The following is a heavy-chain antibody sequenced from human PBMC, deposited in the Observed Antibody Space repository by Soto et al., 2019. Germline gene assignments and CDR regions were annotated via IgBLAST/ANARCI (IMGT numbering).Heavy chain of an antibody. V-gene: IGHV4-39*01. CDR1: GGSTSSSSYY. Sequence: SETLSLTCTVSGGSTSSSSYYWGWIRQPPGKGLEWIGSIYYSGSTYYNPSLKSRVTISVDTSKNQFSLKLSSVTAADTAVYYCARTYDDYYDSSGYYDWGQGTLVTVSS. CDR2: IYYSGST. D-gene: IGHD3-22*01. J-gene: IGHJ4*02. CDR3: ARTYDDYYDSSGYYD.